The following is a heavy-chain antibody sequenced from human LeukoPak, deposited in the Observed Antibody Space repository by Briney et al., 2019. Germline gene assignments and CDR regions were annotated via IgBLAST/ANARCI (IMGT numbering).Heavy chain of an antibody. CDR3: AKDVRARITMIVVANVGFDY. J-gene: IGHJ4*02. Sequence: QPGGSLRLSCEPSGFIFPNFAMTWVRQAPGRGLEWISSIEGDASDTHYADSVKGRFTVSRDNSKNTLYLQMNSLRAEDTAVYYCAKDVRARITMIVVANVGFDYWGQGTLVTVSS. CDR1: GFIFPNFA. D-gene: IGHD3-22*01. V-gene: IGHV3-23*01. CDR2: IEGDASDT.